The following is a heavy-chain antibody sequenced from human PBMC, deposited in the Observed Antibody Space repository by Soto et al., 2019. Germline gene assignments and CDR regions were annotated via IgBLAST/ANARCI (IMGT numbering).Heavy chain of an antibody. CDR1: GFTFTRYS. CDR3: ARESEDLTSNFDY. Sequence: PGGSLRLSCAASGFTFTRYSMNWVRQAPGKGLEWVSSISSTTNYIYYGDSMKGRFTISRDNAKNSLYLEMNSLRAEDTAVYYCARESEDLTSNFDYWGQATLVTVAS. V-gene: IGHV3-21*06. J-gene: IGHJ4*02. CDR2: ISSTTNYI.